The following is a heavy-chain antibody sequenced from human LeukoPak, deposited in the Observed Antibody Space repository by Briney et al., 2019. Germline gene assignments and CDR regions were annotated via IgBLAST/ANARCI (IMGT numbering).Heavy chain of an antibody. J-gene: IGHJ6*02. CDR1: GGSISSGGYY. V-gene: IGHV4-31*03. Sequence: SQTLSLTCTVSGGSISSGGYYWSWIRQHPGKGLEWIGYIYYSGSTYYNPSLKSRVTISVDTSKNQFSLKLSSVTAADTAVYYCARGSEIAVGPYGMDVWGQGTTVTVSS. D-gene: IGHD6-19*01. CDR2: IYYSGST. CDR3: ARGSEIAVGPYGMDV.